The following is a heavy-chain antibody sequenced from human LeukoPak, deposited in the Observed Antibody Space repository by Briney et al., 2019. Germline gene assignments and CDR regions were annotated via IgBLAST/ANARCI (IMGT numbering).Heavy chain of an antibody. CDR2: IKQDGSEK. Sequence: PGGSLRLSCAASGFTFSSYWMSWVRQAPGKGLEWVANIKQDGSEKYYVDSVKGRFTISRDNAKNSLYLQMNSLRAEDTAVYYCARDSGLGGVVIDYFDYWGQGTLVTVSS. CDR1: GFTFSSYW. J-gene: IGHJ4*02. V-gene: IGHV3-7*01. CDR3: ARDSGLGGVVIDYFDY. D-gene: IGHD3-22*01.